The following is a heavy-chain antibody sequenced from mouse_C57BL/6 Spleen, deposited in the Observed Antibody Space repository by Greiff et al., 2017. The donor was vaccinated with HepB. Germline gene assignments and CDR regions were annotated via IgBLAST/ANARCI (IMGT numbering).Heavy chain of an antibody. CDR3: TRRTAYWYFDV. Sequence: QVQLQQSGAELVRPGASVTLSCKASGYTFTDYEMHWVKQTPVHGLEWIGAIDPETGGTASNQKFKGKAILTADKSSSTAYMELRSLTSEDSAVYYCTRRTAYWYFDVWGTGTTVTVSS. CDR2: IDPETGGT. CDR1: GYTFTDYE. V-gene: IGHV1-15*01. J-gene: IGHJ1*03. D-gene: IGHD6-1*01.